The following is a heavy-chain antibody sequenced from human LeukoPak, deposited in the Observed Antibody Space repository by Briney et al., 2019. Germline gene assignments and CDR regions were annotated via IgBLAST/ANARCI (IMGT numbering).Heavy chain of an antibody. CDR2: ISSSSSYI. J-gene: IGHJ4*02. D-gene: IGHD5-12*01. CDR1: GFTFSSYS. CDR3: ARGSGSGYDYDY. V-gene: IGHV3-21*01. Sequence: GGSLRLSCAASGFTFSSYSMNWVRQAPGKGLEWVSSISSSSSYIYYADSVKGRFTISRDNAKNSLYLQMNSLRAEDTAAYYCARGSGSGYDYDYWGQGTLVTVSS.